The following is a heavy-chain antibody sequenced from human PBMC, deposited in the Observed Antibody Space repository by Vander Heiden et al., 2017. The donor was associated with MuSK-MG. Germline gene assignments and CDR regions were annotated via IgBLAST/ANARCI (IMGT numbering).Heavy chain of an antibody. Sequence: QVQLQESGPGLVKPSQTLSLTRTVTGGSISSGGYYWSWIRQHPGKGLEWIGYIYYSGSTYYNPSLKSRVTISVDTSKNQFSLKLSSVTAADTAVYYCARETTADPEPVYWGQGTLVTISS. CDR2: IYYSGST. CDR3: ARETTADPEPVY. CDR1: GGSISSGGYY. J-gene: IGHJ4*02. V-gene: IGHV4-31*03. D-gene: IGHD4-4*01.